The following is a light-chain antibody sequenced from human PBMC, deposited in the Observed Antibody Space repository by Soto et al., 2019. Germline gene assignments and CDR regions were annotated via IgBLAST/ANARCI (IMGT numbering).Light chain of an antibody. Sequence: QSALTQPASVSGSPGQSITISCIGTSGDVGGFNSVSWYQQHPGKAPKLLIYEVSNRPSGVSNRFSGSKSGNTASLTISGLQAEAEADYYCNSYTISSTLLFGGGTKLTVL. J-gene: IGLJ2*01. CDR1: SGDVGGFNS. CDR3: NSYTISSTLL. V-gene: IGLV2-14*01. CDR2: EVS.